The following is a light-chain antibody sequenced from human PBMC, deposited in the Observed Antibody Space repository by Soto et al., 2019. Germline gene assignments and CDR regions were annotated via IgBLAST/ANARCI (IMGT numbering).Light chain of an antibody. Sequence: IVMRQSPDTLSVSRGERATLSCRASQSVSSYLAWYQQKPGQAPRLLIYDASNRATGIPARFSGSGSETDFTLTISSLEPEDFAVYYCQQYNQWPPLTFGGGTKVDIK. CDR1: QSVSSY. CDR2: DAS. J-gene: IGKJ4*01. CDR3: QQYNQWPPLT. V-gene: IGKV3-11*01.